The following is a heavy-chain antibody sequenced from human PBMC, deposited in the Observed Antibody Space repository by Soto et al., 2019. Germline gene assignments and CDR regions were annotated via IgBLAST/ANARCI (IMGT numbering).Heavy chain of an antibody. CDR3: AKGDYEPLAAFDI. V-gene: IGHV3-9*01. J-gene: IGHJ3*02. D-gene: IGHD4-17*01. CDR1: GFTFVDYA. CDR2: ISWNSGSI. Sequence: SLRLSCASSGFTFVDYAMHWVRQAPGKGLEWVSGISWNSGSIGYADSVKGRFTISRDNAKNSLYLQMNSLRAEDTALYYCAKGDYEPLAAFDIWGQGTMVTVSS.